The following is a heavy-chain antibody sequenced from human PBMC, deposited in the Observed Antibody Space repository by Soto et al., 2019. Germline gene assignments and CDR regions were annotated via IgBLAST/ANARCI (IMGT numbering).Heavy chain of an antibody. D-gene: IGHD3-22*01. CDR1: AYTFSSYG. CDR3: ARVFWYYYDSSGPREEGAFDI. J-gene: IGHJ3*02. V-gene: IGHV1-18*01. Sequence: ASVKVSCKASAYTFSSYGISWVRQAPGQGLEWLGWISPYNDDTKYAQKLQGRVTMTTDTSTRTAYMNLRGLRSDDTAVYYCARVFWYYYDSSGPREEGAFDIWGQGTMVTVSS. CDR2: ISPYNDDT.